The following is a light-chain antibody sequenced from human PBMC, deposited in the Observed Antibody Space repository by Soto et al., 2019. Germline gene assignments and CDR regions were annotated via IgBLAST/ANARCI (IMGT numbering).Light chain of an antibody. CDR3: QTWGTGIQGV. CDR2: LNSDGSH. V-gene: IGLV4-69*01. Sequence: QLVLTQSPSASASLGASVKLTCTLSSGHSSYAIAWHQQQPEKGPRYLMKLNSDGSHSKGDGIPGRFSGSSSGAERYLTISSLQSEDEADYCCQTWGTGIQGVFGGGTKLTVL. J-gene: IGLJ3*02. CDR1: SGHSSYA.